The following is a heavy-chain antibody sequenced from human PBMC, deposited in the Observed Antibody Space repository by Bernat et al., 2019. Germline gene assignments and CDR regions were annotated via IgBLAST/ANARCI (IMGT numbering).Heavy chain of an antibody. Sequence: QVQLVESGGGVVQPGRSLRLSCAASGFTFSSYGMHWVRQAPGKGLEWVAVIWYDGSNKYYGDSVKGRFTISRDNSKNTLYLQMNSLRAEDTAVDYCARDSDYGSGSLDYWGQGTLVTVSS. CDR2: IWYDGSNK. CDR1: GFTFSSYG. J-gene: IGHJ4*02. CDR3: ARDSDYGSGSLDY. D-gene: IGHD3-10*01. V-gene: IGHV3-33*01.